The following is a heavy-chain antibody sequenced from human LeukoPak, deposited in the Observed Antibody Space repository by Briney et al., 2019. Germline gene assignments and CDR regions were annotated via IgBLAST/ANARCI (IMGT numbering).Heavy chain of an antibody. CDR2: ISVYNSTT. V-gene: IGHV1-18*01. J-gene: IGHJ5*02. CDR1: GYTFTSYG. CDR3: ARHVLRYFDWLQNWFDP. D-gene: IGHD3-9*01. Sequence: ASVKVSYKASGYTFTSYGISWVRQAPGQGQEWRGWISVYNSTTNYAHKLQGSVTMTTDTSTSTAYMQLRSLISDDTAVYYCARHVLRYFDWLQNWFDPWGQGTLVTVSS.